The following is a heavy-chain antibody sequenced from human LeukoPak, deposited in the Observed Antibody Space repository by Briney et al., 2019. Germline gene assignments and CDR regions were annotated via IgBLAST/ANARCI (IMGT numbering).Heavy chain of an antibody. D-gene: IGHD3-16*01. Sequence: GGSLRLSCAASGFTFSSYAMNWVRQAPGKGLEWVSYISSSGSTMDYADSVKGRFTISRDNDRNSLYLQMDSLEDGDTAIYYCARGGNWFDPWGQGTLVTVSS. CDR1: GFTFSSYA. CDR3: ARGGNWFDP. J-gene: IGHJ5*02. CDR2: ISSSGSTM. V-gene: IGHV3-48*02.